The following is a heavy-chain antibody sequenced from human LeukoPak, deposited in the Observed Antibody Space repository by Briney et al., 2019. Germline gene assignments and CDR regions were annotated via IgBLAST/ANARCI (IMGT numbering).Heavy chain of an antibody. CDR3: ARAPSAGSYSFYYFDY. CDR2: IYTSGST. CDR1: GGSISSYY. V-gene: IGHV4-4*07. D-gene: IGHD3-10*01. J-gene: IGHJ4*02. Sequence: SETLSLTCTVSGGSISSYYWSWIRQPAGKGLEGIGRIYTSGSTNYNPSLKSRVTMSVDTSKNQFSLKLSSVTAADTAVYYCARAPSAGSYSFYYFDYWGQGTLVTVSS.